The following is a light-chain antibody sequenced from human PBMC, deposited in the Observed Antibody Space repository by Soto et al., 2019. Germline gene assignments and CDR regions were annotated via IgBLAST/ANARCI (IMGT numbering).Light chain of an antibody. CDR1: QSIRSF. J-gene: IGKJ3*01. Sequence: EIKMTQFPPSLSASWGDRFTITSGASQSIRSFVNWYQQKPGKVPNLPLYNSYTLQSGVPRRFIGSGSWTDFTLTISGLQREDFATYYCQQSFSSPGTFGPGTTLDIK. CDR2: NSY. V-gene: IGKV1-39*01. CDR3: QQSFSSPGT.